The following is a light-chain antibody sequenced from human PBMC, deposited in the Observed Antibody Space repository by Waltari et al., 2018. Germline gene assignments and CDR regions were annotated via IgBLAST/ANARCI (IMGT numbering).Light chain of an antibody. V-gene: IGLV2-14*03. Sequence: QSALTQPASVSGSPGQSITISCTGTSSDIGGYNYVSWYQQVPGKAPNLIIYDVSSRPSGVSSRFSGSQSGNTASLTISGLQAEDEANYYCSSYIDSSTLELFGGGTSLTVL. CDR3: SSYIDSSTLEL. CDR2: DVS. J-gene: IGLJ2*01. CDR1: SSDIGGYNY.